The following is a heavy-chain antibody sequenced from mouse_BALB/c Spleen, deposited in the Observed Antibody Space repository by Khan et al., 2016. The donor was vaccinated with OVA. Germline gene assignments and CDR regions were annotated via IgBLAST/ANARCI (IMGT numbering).Heavy chain of an antibody. J-gene: IGHJ4*01. CDR1: GYTFTNYW. CDR3: ARPYYCGTNYATMAD. D-gene: IGHD1-1*01. V-gene: IGHV1-63*02. Sequence: QVQLQQSGAELVRPGTSVKMSCKAAGYTFTNYWIGWINQRPGHGLEWIGDIYPGNGNTNYNEKFKGKAILTADTSSNTAYLQLSSLTSEDSAIYYCARPYYCGTNYATMADWGQGTSVTVSS. CDR2: IYPGNGNT.